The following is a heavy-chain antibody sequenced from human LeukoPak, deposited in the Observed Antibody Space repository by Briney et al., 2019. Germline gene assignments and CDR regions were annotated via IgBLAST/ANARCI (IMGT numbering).Heavy chain of an antibody. CDR1: GFPFSSHW. V-gene: IGHV3-7*01. CDR3: ARGIHNWNYNWFDS. D-gene: IGHD1-7*01. J-gene: IGHJ5*01. Sequence: GGSLRLSCAASGFPFSSHWLSWFRQSPGKGLEWVAHIKQDGSETHYVDSVKGRFTISRDNAKNSLYLQMNSLRAEDTAVYYCARGIHNWNYNWFDSWGQGTLVTVSS. CDR2: IKQDGSET.